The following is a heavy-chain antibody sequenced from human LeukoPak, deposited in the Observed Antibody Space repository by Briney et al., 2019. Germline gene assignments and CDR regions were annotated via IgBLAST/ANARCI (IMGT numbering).Heavy chain of an antibody. CDR2: ISGSGGST. CDR3: AEVGYRGSFDY. Sequence: GGSLRLSCAASGFTFSSYAMSWVRQAPGKGLEWVSAISGSGGSTYYADSVNGRFTISRTNSKNSLYLQMNRPRAEDAVVYCGAEVGYRGSFDYWGQGTLVTVSS. D-gene: IGHD5-12*01. V-gene: IGHV3-23*01. CDR1: GFTFSSYA. J-gene: IGHJ4*02.